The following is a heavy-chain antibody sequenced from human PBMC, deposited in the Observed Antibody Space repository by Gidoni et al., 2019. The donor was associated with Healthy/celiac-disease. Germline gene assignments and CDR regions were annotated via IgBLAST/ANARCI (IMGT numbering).Heavy chain of an antibody. J-gene: IGHJ4*02. CDR3: AKRALIFRRGGSNYYFDY. CDR2: ISGSGGST. D-gene: IGHD3-16*01. V-gene: IGHV3-23*01. CDR1: GFTFSSYA. Sequence: EVQPLESGGGLVQPGGSLRLSCAASGFTFSSYATSWVRQAPGKGLEWVSAISGSGGSTYYADSVKGRFTISRDNSKNTLYLQMNSLRAEDTAVYYCAKRALIFRRGGSNYYFDYWGQGTLVTVSS.